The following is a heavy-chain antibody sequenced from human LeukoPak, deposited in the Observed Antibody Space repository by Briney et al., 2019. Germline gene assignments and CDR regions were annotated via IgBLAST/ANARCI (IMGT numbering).Heavy chain of an antibody. J-gene: IGHJ4*02. CDR2: IYYSGGT. D-gene: IGHD3-22*01. CDR1: GGSISSGGYY. V-gene: IGHV4-31*03. CDR3: ARGTGEYYYDSSGYYGSRYFDY. Sequence: PSETLSLTCTVSGGSISSGGYYWSSIRQHPGKGLEWIGYIYYSGGTYYNPSLKSRVTISVDTSRNQFSLKLSSVTAADTAVYYCARGTGEYYYDSSGYYGSRYFDYWGQGTLVTVSS.